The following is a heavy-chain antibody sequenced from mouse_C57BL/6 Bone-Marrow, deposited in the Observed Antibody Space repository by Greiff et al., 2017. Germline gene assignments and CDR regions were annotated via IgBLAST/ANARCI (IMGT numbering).Heavy chain of an antibody. J-gene: IGHJ4*01. CDR2: IDPEDGET. CDR3: ARGTITTVVPPYAMDY. Sequence: VQLQQSGAELVKPGASVKLSCTASGFNIKDYYMHWVKQRTEQGLAWIGRIDPEDGETKYAPKFQGKATITADTSSNTAYLQLSSQTAEDTAVYYCARGTITTVVPPYAMDYWGQGTSVTVSS. CDR1: GFNIKDYY. D-gene: IGHD1-1*01. V-gene: IGHV14-2*01.